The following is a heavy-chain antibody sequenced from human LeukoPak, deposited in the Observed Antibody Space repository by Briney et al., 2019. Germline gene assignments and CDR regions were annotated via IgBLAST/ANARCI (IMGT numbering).Heavy chain of an antibody. D-gene: IGHD1-1*01. J-gene: IGHJ4*02. Sequence: PGGSLRLSCAASGFTFSDYYMSWIRQAPGKGLEWVSYISSSGSTIYYADSVKGRFTISRDNAKNSLYLQMNSLRAEDTAVYYCASLQLGNSEYYFDYWGQGTLVTVSS. CDR2: ISSSGSTI. CDR1: GFTFSDYY. CDR3: ASLQLGNSEYYFDY. V-gene: IGHV3-11*04.